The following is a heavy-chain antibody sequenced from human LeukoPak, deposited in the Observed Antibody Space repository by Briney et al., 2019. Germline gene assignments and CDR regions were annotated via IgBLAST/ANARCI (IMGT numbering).Heavy chain of an antibody. Sequence: GGSLRLSCVASGFTFGHNAMAWVRQAPGKRLEWVSALSGSGGDTFYADSVKGRFTISRDNSKNTLYLQMNSLRAEDTAVYYCAKEGDVDTAMVPLYYFDYWGQGTLVTVSS. V-gene: IGHV3-23*01. CDR1: GFTFGHNA. CDR2: LSGSGGDT. D-gene: IGHD5-18*01. CDR3: AKEGDVDTAMVPLYYFDY. J-gene: IGHJ4*02.